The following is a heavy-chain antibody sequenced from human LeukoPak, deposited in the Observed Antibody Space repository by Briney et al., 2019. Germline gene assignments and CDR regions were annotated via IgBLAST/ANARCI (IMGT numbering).Heavy chain of an antibody. V-gene: IGHV3-23*01. D-gene: IGHD3-22*01. Sequence: GGSLRLSCAASGFTFSGYAMSWVRQAPGKGLEWVSAISGSGGNTYYAGSVKGRFTIFRDNSKNMLYLQMNSLRAEDTALYYCASQKANFYDSSGDVWGQGTTVTVSS. CDR3: ASQKANFYDSSGDV. CDR1: GFTFSGYA. J-gene: IGHJ6*02. CDR2: ISGSGGNT.